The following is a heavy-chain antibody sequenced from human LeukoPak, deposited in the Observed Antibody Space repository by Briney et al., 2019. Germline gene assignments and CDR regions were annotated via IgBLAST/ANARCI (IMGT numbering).Heavy chain of an antibody. D-gene: IGHD6-19*01. V-gene: IGHV4-34*01. CDR2: INHSGNT. Sequence: PSETLSLTCAVYGVSFSKFYWSWIRQPPGKGLEWIGEINHSGNTNYNPSLKSRVTISVDTSKKQFSLKLSSVTAADTAVYYCARIPEWVVQAYFDYWGQGTLVTVSS. CDR3: ARIPEWVVQAYFDY. J-gene: IGHJ4*02. CDR1: GVSFSKFY.